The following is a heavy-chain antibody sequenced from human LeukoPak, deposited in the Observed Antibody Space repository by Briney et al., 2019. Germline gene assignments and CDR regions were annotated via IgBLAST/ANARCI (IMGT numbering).Heavy chain of an antibody. CDR1: GFTFSTDA. J-gene: IGHJ4*02. D-gene: IGHD1/OR15-1a*01. CDR2: ISETGGNT. Sequence: GGSLRLSCAASGFTFSTDAMSSVRQTPERGLEWVSAISETGGNTFYADSVKGRFTISRDNSKNTLYLQMNSLRAEDTAIYYCAKGRTNDYWGQGTQVTVSS. CDR3: AKGRTNDY. V-gene: IGHV3-23*01.